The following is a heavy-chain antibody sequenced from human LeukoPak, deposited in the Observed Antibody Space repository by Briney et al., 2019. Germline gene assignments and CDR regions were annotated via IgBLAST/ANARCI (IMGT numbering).Heavy chain of an antibody. CDR3: ASLTTADAFDI. J-gene: IGHJ3*02. CDR2: IYDSGST. CDR1: GGSIGSYY. V-gene: IGHV4-59*01. Sequence: SETLSLTCAVSGGSIGSYYWSWIRQPPGKGLEWIGYIYDSGSTNYNPSLKRRVTISVDTSKNQFSLKLSSVTAADTAVFYCASLTTADAFDIWGQGTMVTVSS. D-gene: IGHD3-22*01.